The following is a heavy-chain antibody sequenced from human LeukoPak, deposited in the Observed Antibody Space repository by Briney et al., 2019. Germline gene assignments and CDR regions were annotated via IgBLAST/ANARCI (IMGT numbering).Heavy chain of an antibody. Sequence: PGRSLRLSCAASGFTFDDYAMHWVRQAPGKGLEWVSGISWNSGSIGYADSVKGRFTISRDNAKNSLYLQTNSLRAEDTALYYCAKGPIAVAGYFDYWGQGTLVTVSS. CDR1: GFTFDDYA. J-gene: IGHJ4*02. CDR2: ISWNSGSI. D-gene: IGHD6-19*01. V-gene: IGHV3-9*01. CDR3: AKGPIAVAGYFDY.